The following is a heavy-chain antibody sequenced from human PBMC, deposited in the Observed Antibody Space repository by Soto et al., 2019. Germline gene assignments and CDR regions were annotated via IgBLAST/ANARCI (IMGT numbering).Heavy chain of an antibody. CDR2: ISSSSSTI. D-gene: IGHD4-17*01. J-gene: IGHJ4*02. V-gene: IGHV3-48*01. CDR1: GFTFSSYS. CDR3: ARERSYGDYGGAFDY. Sequence: EVQLVESGGGLVQPGGSLRLSCAASGFTFSSYSMNWVRQAPGKGLEWVSYISSSSSTIYYADSVKGRFTISRDNAKNSVYLQMNSLRAEDTAVYYCARERSYGDYGGAFDYWGQGTLVTVSS.